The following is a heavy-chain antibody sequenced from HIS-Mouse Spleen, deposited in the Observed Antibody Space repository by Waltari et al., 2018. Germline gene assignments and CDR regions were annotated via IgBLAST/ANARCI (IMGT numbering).Heavy chain of an antibody. CDR2: INHSVST. CDR1: GGSFSGYY. Sequence: QVQLQQWGAGLLKPSETLSLTCAVYGGSFSGYYWSWIRQPPGKGLEWIGEINHSVSTNYNPSLKSRVTISVDTAKNQFSLKLSSVTAAGTAVYYCARMGPASGSYGDYWGQGTLVTVSS. V-gene: IGHV4-34*01. D-gene: IGHD1-26*01. J-gene: IGHJ4*02. CDR3: ARMGPASGSYGDY.